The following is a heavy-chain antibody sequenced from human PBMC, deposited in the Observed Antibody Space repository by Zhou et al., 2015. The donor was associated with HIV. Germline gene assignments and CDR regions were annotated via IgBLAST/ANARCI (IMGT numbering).Heavy chain of an antibody. CDR3: ARSLGGNDGYWYFDL. J-gene: IGHJ2*01. CDR2: IIPFSGRT. Sequence: QVQLVQSGAEVKKPGSSVKVSCKASGGTFSRFAITWVRQAPGQGLEWMGGIIPFSGRTNNAQKFQGRVTITADDSTSTAYMDLISLRSEDTAVYYCARSLGGNDGYWYFDLVGRGTLVTVSS. V-gene: IGHV1-69*01. D-gene: IGHD5-12*01. CDR1: GGTFSRFA.